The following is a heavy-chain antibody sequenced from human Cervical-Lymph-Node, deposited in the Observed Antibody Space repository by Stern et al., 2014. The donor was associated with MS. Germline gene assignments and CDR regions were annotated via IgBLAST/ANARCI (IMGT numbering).Heavy chain of an antibody. CDR1: GDSISSYTHY. CDR2: VYYSGAT. Sequence: QVQLQESGPGLVKPSETLSLTCAVSGDSISSYTHYWVWIRQPPGKGLEWIGSVYYSGATYYKPSLKSPVTISVNTSKNHFSLGLNSVTAADTAVYYCAKHACTGAACPFDLWGQGTLVTVSS. CDR3: AKHACTGAACPFDL. V-gene: IGHV4-39*01. D-gene: IGHD2-8*02. J-gene: IGHJ4*02.